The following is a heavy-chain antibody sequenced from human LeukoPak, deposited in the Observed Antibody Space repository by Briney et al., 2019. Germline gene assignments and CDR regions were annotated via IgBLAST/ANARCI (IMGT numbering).Heavy chain of an antibody. D-gene: IGHD3-3*01. CDR2: ISGSGGST. V-gene: IGHV3-23*01. Sequence: GGSLRLSCAASGFTFSSYAMSWVRQAPGKGLEWVSAISGSGGSTYYAGSVKGRFTISRDNSKNTLYLQMNSLRAEDTAVYYCAKDRHYDFWSGYGSRDYWGQGTLVTVSS. CDR1: GFTFSSYA. CDR3: AKDRHYDFWSGYGSRDY. J-gene: IGHJ4*02.